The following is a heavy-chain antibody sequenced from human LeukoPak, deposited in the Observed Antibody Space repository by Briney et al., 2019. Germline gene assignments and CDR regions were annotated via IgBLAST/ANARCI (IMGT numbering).Heavy chain of an antibody. J-gene: IGHJ4*02. CDR2: ISNDGSDT. D-gene: IGHD3-3*01. V-gene: IGHV3-30*04. CDR3: AKAEAFGVVNPFDY. Sequence: PGGSLRLSCAASGFTFSYYAIHWVRQAPGKGLEWLAIISNDGSDTYYADSVKGRFTISRDNSKNTLYLQMNSLRAEDTAVYYCAKAEAFGVVNPFDYWGQGTLVTVSS. CDR1: GFTFSYYA.